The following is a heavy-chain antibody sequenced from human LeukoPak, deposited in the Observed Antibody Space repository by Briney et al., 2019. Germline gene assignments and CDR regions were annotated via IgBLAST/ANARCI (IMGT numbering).Heavy chain of an antibody. V-gene: IGHV3-66*01. CDR2: IYSGGST. CDR3: ARDIGSSGDTDSDAFDI. CDR1: GFTVSSNY. D-gene: IGHD3-22*01. J-gene: IGHJ3*02. Sequence: PGGSLRLSCAASGFTVSSNYMSWVRQAPGKGLEWVSVIYSGGSTYYADSVKGRFTISRDNSKNTLYLQMNSLRAEDTAVYYCARDIGSSGDTDSDAFDIWGQGTMVTVSS.